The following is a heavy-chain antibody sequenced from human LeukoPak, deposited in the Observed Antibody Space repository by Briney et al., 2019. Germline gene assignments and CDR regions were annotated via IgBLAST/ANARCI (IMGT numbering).Heavy chain of an antibody. CDR3: ARVAEVVPGGPRAFDI. Sequence: SETLSLTCAVSGGSISSGGYSWSWLRQPPGKGLEWIGYIYHSGSTYYNPSLKSRVTISVDRSKNQFSLKLSSVTAADTAVYYCARVAEVVPGGPRAFDIWGQGTMVTVSS. CDR2: IYHSGST. J-gene: IGHJ3*02. CDR1: GGSISSGGYS. V-gene: IGHV4-30-2*01. D-gene: IGHD6-19*01.